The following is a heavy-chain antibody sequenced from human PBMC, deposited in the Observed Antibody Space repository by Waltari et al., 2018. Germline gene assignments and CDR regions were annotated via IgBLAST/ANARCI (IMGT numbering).Heavy chain of an antibody. Sequence: QVQLQQWGAGLLKPSETLSLTCAVYGGSFSGSYWSWIRQPPGKGLEWIGEINHSGSTNYNPSLKSRVTISVDTSKNQFSLKLSSVTAADTAVYYCARGSRYYYDSNAFDIWGQGTMVTVSS. CDR2: INHSGST. CDR3: ARGSRYYYDSNAFDI. J-gene: IGHJ3*02. CDR1: GGSFSGSY. V-gene: IGHV4-34*01. D-gene: IGHD3-22*01.